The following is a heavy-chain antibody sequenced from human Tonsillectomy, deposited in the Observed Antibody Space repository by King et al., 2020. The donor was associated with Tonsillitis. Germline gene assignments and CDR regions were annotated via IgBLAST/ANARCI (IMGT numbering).Heavy chain of an antibody. D-gene: IGHD3-22*01. Sequence: VQLVESGGGLVQPGGSLRLSCAASGFTFSSYAMSWVRQAPGKGLEWVSAISGSGGSTYYADSVKGRFTISRDNSKNTLYLQMNSLRAEDTAVYYCARSYYYDSSGYWEWFDPWGQGTLVTVSS. CDR1: GFTFSSYA. V-gene: IGHV3-23*04. J-gene: IGHJ5*02. CDR3: ARSYYYDSSGYWEWFDP. CDR2: ISGSGGST.